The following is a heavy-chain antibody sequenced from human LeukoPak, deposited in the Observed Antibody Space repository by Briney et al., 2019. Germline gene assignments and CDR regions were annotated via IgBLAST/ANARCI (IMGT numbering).Heavy chain of an antibody. V-gene: IGHV3-30-3*01. Sequence: PGGSQRLSCAASGFTFSSYAMHWVRQAPGKGLEWVAVISYDGSNKYYADSVKGRFTISRDNSKNTLYLQMNSLRAEDTAVYYCATTPRYSSSWYYFDYWGQGTLVTVSS. CDR2: ISYDGSNK. D-gene: IGHD6-13*01. CDR3: ATTPRYSSSWYYFDY. J-gene: IGHJ4*02. CDR1: GFTFSSYA.